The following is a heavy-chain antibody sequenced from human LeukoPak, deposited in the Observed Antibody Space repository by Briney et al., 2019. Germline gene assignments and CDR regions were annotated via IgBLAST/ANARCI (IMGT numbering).Heavy chain of an antibody. D-gene: IGHD1-1*01. CDR2: IIIQALSYTT. CDR3: TRLEHTNWSWYFDL. CDR1: GFIFSGSS. J-gene: IGHJ2*01. Sequence: GGSLTLSCAADGFIFSGSSMHWVRQPSGKGREWVGRIIIQALSYTTGYSPSVKVRFTISRDDSKNTPYLQMDSLKTEDTAVYFCTRLEHTNWSWYFDLWGRGTLVTVSS. V-gene: IGHV3-73*01.